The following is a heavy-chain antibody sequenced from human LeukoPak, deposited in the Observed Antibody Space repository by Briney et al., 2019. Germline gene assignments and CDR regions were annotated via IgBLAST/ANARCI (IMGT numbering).Heavy chain of an antibody. J-gene: IGHJ6*03. D-gene: IGHD5-18*01. Sequence: ASVKVSCKASGGTFSSYAISWVRQAPGQGLEWMGGIIPIFGTANYAQKFQGRVTITTDESMSTAYMELSSLRSEDTAVYYCASGAGGYSYGSYYYYYMDVWGKGTTVTVSS. CDR2: IIPIFGTA. V-gene: IGHV1-69*05. CDR3: ASGAGGYSYGSYYYYYMDV. CDR1: GGTFSSYA.